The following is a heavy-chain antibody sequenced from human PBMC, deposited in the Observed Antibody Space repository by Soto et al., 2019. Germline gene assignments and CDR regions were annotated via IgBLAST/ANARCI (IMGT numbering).Heavy chain of an antibody. CDR1: GGTFSSYA. V-gene: IGHV1-69*13. Sequence: SVKVSCKASGGTFSSYAISWVRQAPGQGLEWMGGIIPIFGTANYAQKFQGRVTITADESTSTAYMELSSLRSEDTAVYYCARGRVEWLDYYYYYGMDVWGQGTTVTVSS. D-gene: IGHD3-3*01. CDR2: IIPIFGTA. CDR3: ARGRVEWLDYYYYYGMDV. J-gene: IGHJ6*02.